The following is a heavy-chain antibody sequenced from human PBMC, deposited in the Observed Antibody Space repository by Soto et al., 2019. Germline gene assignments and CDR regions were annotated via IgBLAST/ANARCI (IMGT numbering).Heavy chain of an antibody. D-gene: IGHD3-16*01. J-gene: IGHJ4*02. V-gene: IGHV1-46*01. CDR3: ARDYTLAY. CDR1: GYIFTSYY. Sequence: GASAKVSCKASGYIFTSYYMHWVRQAPGQGLEWMGIINPSAGGTSYAQKFQARVTMTRDTSTSTIYMELSSLTSEDTAVYYCARDYTLAYWGQGTLVTVSS. CDR2: INPSAGGT.